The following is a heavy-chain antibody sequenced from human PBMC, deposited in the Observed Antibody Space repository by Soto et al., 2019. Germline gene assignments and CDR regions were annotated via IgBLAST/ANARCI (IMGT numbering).Heavy chain of an antibody. CDR2: MNPNSGNT. CDR3: ATELYLGELSLYPPPQDYYYYMDV. CDR1: GYTFTSYD. D-gene: IGHD3-16*02. Sequence: ASVKVSCKASGYTFTSYDINWVRQATGQGLEWMGWMNPNSGNTGYAQKFQGRVTVTRSTSISTAYMELSSLRSEDTAVYYCATELYLGELSLYPPPQDYYYYMDVWGQGTTVTVSS. V-gene: IGHV1-8*01. J-gene: IGHJ6*03.